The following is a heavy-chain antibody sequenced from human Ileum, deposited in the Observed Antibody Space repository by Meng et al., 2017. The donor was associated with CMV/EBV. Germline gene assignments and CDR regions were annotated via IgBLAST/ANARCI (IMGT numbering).Heavy chain of an antibody. V-gene: IGHV4-34*01. Sequence: QRQLYRWGAGTFLPSESLSSTFSVYTGAFSDFYWGWIRQPPGKGLEWIGESSHSGNTKYNPSLKSRVTISVDASKNQFSLNMRSVTAADTAVYYCARGRDFWWEMDYTGQGTLVTVSS. CDR3: ARGRDFWWEMDY. CDR1: TGAFSDFY. CDR2: SSHSGNT. D-gene: IGHD1-26*01. J-gene: IGHJ4*02.